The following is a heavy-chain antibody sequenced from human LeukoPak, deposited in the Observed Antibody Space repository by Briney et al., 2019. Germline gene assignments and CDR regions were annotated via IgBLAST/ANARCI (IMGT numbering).Heavy chain of an antibody. CDR2: ISGSGDTT. CDR3: ARGFPGPTDYMDV. Sequence: GGSLRLSCAASGFTFSNYATRWVRQAPGQGLEWVSGISGSGDTTYYADSVKGRFTISRDNSKNTLYLQMNSLRAEDTAVDYCARGFPGPTDYMDVWGKGTTVTISS. V-gene: IGHV3-23*01. CDR1: GFTFSNYA. J-gene: IGHJ6*03.